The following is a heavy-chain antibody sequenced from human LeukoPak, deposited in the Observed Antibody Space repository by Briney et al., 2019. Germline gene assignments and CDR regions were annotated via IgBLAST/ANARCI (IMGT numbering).Heavy chain of an antibody. D-gene: IGHD3-10*01. V-gene: IGHV3-48*01. Sequence: GGSLRLSCAASGFTFSSYSMNWVRQAPGKGLEWVSYISSSSSTIYYADSVKGRFTISRDNSQNTLYLQVNSLRAEDTAVYYCAKRAPPGGPGYFDLWGRGTLVTVSS. CDR3: AKRAPPGGPGYFDL. CDR1: GFTFSSYS. CDR2: ISSSSSTI. J-gene: IGHJ2*01.